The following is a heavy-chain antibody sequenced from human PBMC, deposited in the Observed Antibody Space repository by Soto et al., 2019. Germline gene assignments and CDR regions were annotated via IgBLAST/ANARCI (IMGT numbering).Heavy chain of an antibody. V-gene: IGHV3-33*01. CDR3: ARDGGYSYGYFDY. CDR1: GFTFSSYG. Sequence: GGPLRLSCAASGFTFSSYGMHWVRQAPGKGLEWVAVIWYDGSNKYYADSVKGRFTISRDNSKNTLYLQMNSLRAEDTAVYYCARDGGYSYGYFDYWGHGTLVTVSS. D-gene: IGHD5-18*01. CDR2: IWYDGSNK. J-gene: IGHJ4*01.